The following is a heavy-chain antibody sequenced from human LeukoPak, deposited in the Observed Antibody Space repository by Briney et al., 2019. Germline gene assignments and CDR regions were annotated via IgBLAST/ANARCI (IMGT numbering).Heavy chain of an antibody. CDR1: GGSISSYY. CDR3: ARLPITGGYFDL. CDR2: IYYSGST. Sequence: PSETLSLTCNVSGGSISSYYWSWIRQPPGKGLEWIGFIYYSGSTNYNPSLKSRVTISVDTSKNQFSLKLSSVTAADTAVYYCARLPITGGYFDLWGRGTLVTVSS. J-gene: IGHJ2*01. V-gene: IGHV4-59*08. D-gene: IGHD7-27*01.